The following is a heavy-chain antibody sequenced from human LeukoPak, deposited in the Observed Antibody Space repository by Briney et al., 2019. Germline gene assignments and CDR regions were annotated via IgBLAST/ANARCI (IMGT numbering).Heavy chain of an antibody. CDR3: AKDYYDIFGGTYDY. J-gene: IGHJ4*02. CDR1: GFTFSNSA. Sequence: GGSLRLSCAASGFTFSNSAMSWVRQAPGKGLEWVSVISGSAADTYYADSVKGRFTISRDNSKNTLYLQMNSLRAEDTAVYYCAKDYYDIFGGTYDYWGQGTLVTVSS. CDR2: ISGSAADT. V-gene: IGHV3-23*01. D-gene: IGHD3-9*01.